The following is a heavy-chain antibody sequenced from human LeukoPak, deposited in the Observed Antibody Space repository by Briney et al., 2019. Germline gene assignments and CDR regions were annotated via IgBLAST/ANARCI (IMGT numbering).Heavy chain of an antibody. CDR2: IYYSGST. V-gene: IGHV4-59*01. D-gene: IGHD3-10*01. Sequence: SETLSLTCTVSGGSISSYYWSWIRQPPGKGLEWIGYIYYSGSTNYNPSLKSRVTISVDTSKNQFSLKLGSVTAADTAVYYCARVDNYYGPFDPWGQGTLVTVSS. CDR1: GGSISSYY. CDR3: ARVDNYYGPFDP. J-gene: IGHJ5*02.